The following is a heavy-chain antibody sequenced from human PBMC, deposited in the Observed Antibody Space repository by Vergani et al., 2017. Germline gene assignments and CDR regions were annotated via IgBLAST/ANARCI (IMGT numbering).Heavy chain of an antibody. CDR2: IYYSGNT. CDR1: GGSISSYY. Sequence: QVQLQESGPGLVKPSETLSLTCSVSGGSISSYYWSWIRQPPGKGLEWIGYIYYSGNTNYNPSLKSRVTISVDMSKNQFSLKLSSVTAADTAVYYCARLSGLLWFGELLWAGGSGDYWGQGTLVTVSS. CDR3: ARLSGLLWFGELLWAGGSGDY. J-gene: IGHJ4*02. V-gene: IGHV4-59*01. D-gene: IGHD3-10*01.